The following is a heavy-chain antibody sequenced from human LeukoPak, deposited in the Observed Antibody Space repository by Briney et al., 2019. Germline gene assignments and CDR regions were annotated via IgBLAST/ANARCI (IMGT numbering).Heavy chain of an antibody. V-gene: IGHV3-21*01. Sequence: GGSLRLSCAASRFSFSTYSMTWVRQAPGEGLEWVSSISSTSTYIYYADAMKGRFTVSRDNAKNSLYLQMNSLRAEDTAVYYCARGQAITIFGVVPDFDYWGQGTLVTVSS. CDR1: RFSFSTYS. J-gene: IGHJ4*02. CDR3: ARGQAITIFGVVPDFDY. CDR2: ISSTSTYI. D-gene: IGHD3-3*01.